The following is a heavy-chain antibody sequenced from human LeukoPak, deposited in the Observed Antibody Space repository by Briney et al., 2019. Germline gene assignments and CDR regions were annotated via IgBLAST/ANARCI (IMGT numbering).Heavy chain of an antibody. Sequence: PGGSLRLSCAASGFTFSSYAMSWVRQAPGKGLEWVSGFRGSGGSTYYADSVKGRFTISRDNSKNTLDLQMNSLRAEDTAVYYYAKGKYSSDWDYFDCWGQGTLVTVSS. D-gene: IGHD6-19*01. CDR3: AKGKYSSDWDYFDC. J-gene: IGHJ4*02. CDR1: GFTFSSYA. CDR2: FRGSGGST. V-gene: IGHV3-23*01.